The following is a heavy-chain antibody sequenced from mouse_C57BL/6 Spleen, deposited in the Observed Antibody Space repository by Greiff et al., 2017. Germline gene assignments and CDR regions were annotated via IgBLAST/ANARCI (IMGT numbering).Heavy chain of an antibody. CDR1: GYSFTGYY. CDR3: ARDSDYGSSDEYYAMDY. Sequence: EVKLMESGPELVKPGASVKISCKASGYSFTGYYMHWVKQSHGNILDWIGYIYPYNGVSSYNQKFKGKATLTVDKSSSTAYMELRSLTSEDSAVYYCARDSDYGSSDEYYAMDYWGQGTSVTVSS. V-gene: IGHV1-31*01. D-gene: IGHD1-1*01. CDR2: IYPYNGVS. J-gene: IGHJ4*01.